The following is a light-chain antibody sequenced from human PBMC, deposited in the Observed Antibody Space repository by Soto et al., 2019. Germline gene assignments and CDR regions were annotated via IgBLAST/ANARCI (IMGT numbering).Light chain of an antibody. CDR2: GAS. J-gene: IGKJ2*01. CDR3: QQYGSSPPYT. V-gene: IGKV3-20*01. CDR1: QSVSSSY. Sequence: EIVLTQSPGTLSLSPGERATLSCRASQSVSSSYLAWYQQKPGQAPGLLIYGASSRATVIPDRFSGSGSGTDFTLTISRLEPEDFAVYYCQQYGSSPPYTFGQGTKLEIK.